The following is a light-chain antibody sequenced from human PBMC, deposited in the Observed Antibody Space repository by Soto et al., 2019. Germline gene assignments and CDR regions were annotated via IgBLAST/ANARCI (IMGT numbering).Light chain of an antibody. J-gene: IGKJ4*01. CDR1: QTVSNTY. Sequence: EIVLTQFPGALSLSPGERVTLSCRASQTVSNTYLAWYQQKSGQAPKFLIYGASNRATGIPDRFSGSGSGTTVSLTISRRQHEDFAVYYYQQHGALPPTFVGGTTVEIK. CDR2: GAS. CDR3: QQHGALPPT. V-gene: IGKV3-20*01.